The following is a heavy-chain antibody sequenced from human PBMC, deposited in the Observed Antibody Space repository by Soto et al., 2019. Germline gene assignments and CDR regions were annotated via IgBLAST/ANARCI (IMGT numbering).Heavy chain of an antibody. CDR1: GGSIGSGGYY. V-gene: IGHV4-31*03. J-gene: IGHJ5*02. CDR3: ATNHDDISGRTPLLFDP. Sequence: QVQLQESGPGLVKPSQTLSLTCTVSGGSIGSGGYYWDWIRQHPGKGPEWIGYIHYSGNTYYNPSLKSRLTISLDTSKNQFSLHLSSVTAADTAVYYCATNHDDISGRTPLLFDPWGQGTRVTVSS. CDR2: IHYSGNT. D-gene: IGHD3-22*01.